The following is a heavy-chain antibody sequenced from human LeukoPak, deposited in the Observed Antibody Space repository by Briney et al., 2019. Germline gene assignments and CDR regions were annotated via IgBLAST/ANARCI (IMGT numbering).Heavy chain of an antibody. CDR1: GFTLSSYA. CDR3: AKVGRGGYSYASNWFDP. D-gene: IGHD5-18*01. V-gene: IGHV3-23*01. CDR2: ISGSGGST. Sequence: GGSLRLSCAASGFTLSSYAMSWVRQAPGKGLEWVSAISGSGGSTYYADSVKGRFTISRDNSKNTLYLQMNSLRAEDTAVYYCAKVGRGGYSYASNWFDPWGQGTLVTVSS. J-gene: IGHJ5*02.